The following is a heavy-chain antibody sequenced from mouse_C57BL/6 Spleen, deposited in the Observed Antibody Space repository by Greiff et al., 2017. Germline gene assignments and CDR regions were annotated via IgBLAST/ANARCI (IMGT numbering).Heavy chain of an antibody. CDR2: INPNNGGT. V-gene: IGHV1-26*01. Sequence: VQLQQSGPELVKPGASVKISCKASGYTFTDYYMNWVKQSHGKSLEWIGDINPNNGGTSYNQKFKGKATLTVDKSSSTAYMELRSRTSEDSAVYYCARGERRYYYAMDYWGQGTSVTVSS. J-gene: IGHJ4*01. CDR1: GYTFTDYY. CDR3: ARGERRYYYAMDY.